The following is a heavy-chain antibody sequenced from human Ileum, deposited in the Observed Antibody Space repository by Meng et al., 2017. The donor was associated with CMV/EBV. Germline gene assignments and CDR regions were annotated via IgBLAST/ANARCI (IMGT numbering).Heavy chain of an antibody. Sequence: GESLKISCTASGFTFSNHWRTWVRQGPGKGLEWVANINEDGSDIYYADSVKGRFTISRDNAKNSLNLQMNTLRAEDTAIYYCARDMGIYTNYVYYWGQGALVTVSS. V-gene: IGHV3-7*01. J-gene: IGHJ4*02. CDR2: INEDGSDI. CDR1: GFTFSNHW. CDR3: ARDMGIYTNYVYY. D-gene: IGHD3-16*01.